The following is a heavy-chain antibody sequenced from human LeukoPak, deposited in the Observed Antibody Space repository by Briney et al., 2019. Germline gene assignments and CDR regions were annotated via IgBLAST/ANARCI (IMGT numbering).Heavy chain of an antibody. Sequence: SETLSLTCAVYGWSFNDHYWNWIRQPPRKGLEWIGEINARGETNFNPSLKRRVTISVDSSRNQFSLTLRSMIAADTAVYYCARGQVPAARGYNWFDPWGQGTLVTVSS. V-gene: IGHV4-34*01. CDR3: ARGQVPAARGYNWFDP. CDR2: INARGET. D-gene: IGHD2-2*01. CDR1: GWSFNDHY. J-gene: IGHJ5*02.